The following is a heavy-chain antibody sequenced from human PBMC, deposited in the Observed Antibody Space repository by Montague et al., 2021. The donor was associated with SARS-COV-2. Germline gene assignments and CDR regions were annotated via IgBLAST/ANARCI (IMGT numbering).Heavy chain of an antibody. Sequence: SETLSLTCTVSGGSIRSSSYYWGWLRQPPGKGLECIGSIYYSGSTYYNPSLKSRVTISVDTSKNHFSLKLSSVTAADTAVYYCARTTWLRGYFDLWGRGTLGTVSS. V-gene: IGHV4-39*07. CDR2: IYYSGST. CDR3: ARTTWLRGYFDL. CDR1: GGSIRSSSYY. D-gene: IGHD5-12*01. J-gene: IGHJ2*01.